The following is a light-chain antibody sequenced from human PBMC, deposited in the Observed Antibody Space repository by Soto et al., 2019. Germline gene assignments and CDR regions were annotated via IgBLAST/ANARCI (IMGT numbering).Light chain of an antibody. J-gene: IGKJ1*01. CDR1: QSISSW. CDR2: KAS. Sequence: TQMTQSPSTLSASVGDRVTITCRASQSISSWLAWYQQKPGKAPNLLIFKASTLESGVPSRFSGSGSGTEFTLTISSLQPDDFATYYCQQYNSYPWSFGQGTKVEIK. CDR3: QQYNSYPWS. V-gene: IGKV1-5*03.